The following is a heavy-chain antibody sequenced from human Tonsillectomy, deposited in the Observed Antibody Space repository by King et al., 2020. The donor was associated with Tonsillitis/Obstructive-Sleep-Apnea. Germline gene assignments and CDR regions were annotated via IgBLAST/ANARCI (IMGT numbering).Heavy chain of an antibody. Sequence: QLQESGPGLVKPSETLSLTCTVSGGSISSSSYYWGWIRQPPGKGLEWIGSIYYSGSTYYNPSLKSRVTISVDTSKNQFSLKLSSVTAADTAVYYCARHDYYDRSGYFSSERIDYWGQGTLVTVSS. CDR2: IYYSGST. CDR1: GGSISSSSYY. CDR3: ARHDYYDRSGYFSSERIDY. D-gene: IGHD3-22*01. V-gene: IGHV4-39*01. J-gene: IGHJ4*02.